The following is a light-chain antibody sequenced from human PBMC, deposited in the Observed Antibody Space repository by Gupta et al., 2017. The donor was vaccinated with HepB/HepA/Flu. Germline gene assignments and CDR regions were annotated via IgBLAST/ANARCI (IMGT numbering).Light chain of an antibody. V-gene: IGKV1-5*03. CDR2: KAS. J-gene: IGKJ1*01. CDR3: QLYKRYSQT. Sequence: IQMTPSPSTLSASVGDRVTITCRVSQSSSSWLAWYKQKPGKAPKLLIYKASSLESGVPSRFIGSGSGTEFTLPISSMQPDDFATYYCQLYKRYSQTFGQGTKVEIK. CDR1: QSSSSW.